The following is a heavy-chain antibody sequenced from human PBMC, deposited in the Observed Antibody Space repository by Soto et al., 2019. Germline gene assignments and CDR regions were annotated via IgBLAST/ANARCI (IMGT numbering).Heavy chain of an antibody. CDR3: ARSYYYGSGTQKAFDI. CDR2: ISAYNGNT. D-gene: IGHD3-10*01. J-gene: IGHJ3*02. CDR1: GYTFTSYG. V-gene: IGHV1-18*01. Sequence: ASVKVSCKASGYTFTSYGISWVRQAPGQGLEWKGWISAYNGNTNYAQKLQGRVTMTTDTSTSTAYMELRSLRSDDTAVYYCARSYYYGSGTQKAFDIWGQGTMVTVSS.